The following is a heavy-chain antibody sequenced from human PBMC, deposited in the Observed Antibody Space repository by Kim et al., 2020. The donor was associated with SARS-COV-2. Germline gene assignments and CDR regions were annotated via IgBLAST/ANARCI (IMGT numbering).Heavy chain of an antibody. V-gene: IGHV5-51*01. CDR2: IYPDDSET. J-gene: IGHJ5*02. D-gene: IGHD6-13*01. Sequence: GESLKISCDGSGYNFRDYWIGWARQKPGKGLEWMAIIYPDDSETRYSPSFQGQVTISVDKSIRTAYLQWGSLKASDTAIYYCARFAGPSLKRWYFDLWGQGTLVTVSA. CDR3: ARFAGPSLKRWYFDL. CDR1: GYNFRDYW.